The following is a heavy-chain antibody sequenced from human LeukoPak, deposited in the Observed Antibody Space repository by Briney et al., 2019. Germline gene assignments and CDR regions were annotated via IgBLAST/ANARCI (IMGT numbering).Heavy chain of an antibody. D-gene: IGHD6-19*01. J-gene: IGHJ4*02. Sequence: GGSLTLSCAASGFTFSNFAMSWVRQAPGKGLEWVSTISGSGGSTFYADSVKGRFPISRDNSNDTLFLQMNSLRAEDTAIYFCAKARSSGWSSSGGDYWGQGSLVTVSS. V-gene: IGHV3-23*01. CDR3: AKARSSGWSSSGGDY. CDR2: ISGSGGST. CDR1: GFTFSNFA.